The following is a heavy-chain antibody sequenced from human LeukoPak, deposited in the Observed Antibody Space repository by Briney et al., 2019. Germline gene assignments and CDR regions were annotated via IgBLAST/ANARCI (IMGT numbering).Heavy chain of an antibody. CDR3: AKDGFCSSTSCYPNHFNS. Sequence: GGSLKLSCAASGFTFSHYAMHWVRQAPGKGLEWVALISNDGSFKLYADSVKGRFTISRDDSKNTLDLQLSSLRAEDTAVYYCAKDGFCSSTSCYPNHFNSWGQGTLVTVSS. J-gene: IGHJ4*02. CDR1: GFTFSHYA. V-gene: IGHV3-30*18. CDR2: ISNDGSFK. D-gene: IGHD2-2*03.